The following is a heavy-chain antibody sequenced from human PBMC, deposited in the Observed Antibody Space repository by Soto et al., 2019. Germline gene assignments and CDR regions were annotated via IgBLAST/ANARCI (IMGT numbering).Heavy chain of an antibody. Sequence: QVQLQESGPGLVKPSQTLSLTCTVSGGSISSGGYYWSWIRQHPGKGLEWIGYIYYSGSTYYNPSLKSRVTISVDTSKNQFSLKLSSVTAADTAVYYCARGGDGYNPAEYFQHWGQGTLVTVSS. CDR1: GGSISSGGYY. CDR3: ARGGDGYNPAEYFQH. V-gene: IGHV4-31*03. D-gene: IGHD5-12*01. J-gene: IGHJ1*01. CDR2: IYYSGST.